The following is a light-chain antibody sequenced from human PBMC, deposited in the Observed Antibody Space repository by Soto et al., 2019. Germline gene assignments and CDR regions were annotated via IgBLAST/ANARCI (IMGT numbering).Light chain of an antibody. CDR1: SSDVGGYNY. CDR2: DVS. J-gene: IGLJ2*01. CDR3: SSYTSSSTPV. Sequence: QSALTQPASVSGSPGQSITISCTGTSSDVGGYNYVSWYQQHPGKAPKLMIYDVSYRPSGVSNRFSGSKSGNTASLTMSGLQAEDEADYYCSSYTSSSTPVFGGGTKLTVL. V-gene: IGLV2-14*03.